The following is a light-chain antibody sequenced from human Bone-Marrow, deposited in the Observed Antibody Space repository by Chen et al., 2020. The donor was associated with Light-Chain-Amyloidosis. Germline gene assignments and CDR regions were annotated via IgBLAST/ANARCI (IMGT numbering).Light chain of an antibody. V-gene: IGLV1-44*01. CDR3: AAWDDSLNGWV. CDR2: SHT. CDR1: RSNIGSNT. Sequence: QSLLTQPPSASGTPGPRVTISCYGSRSNIGSNTVNWYQQFPGTAPKVLIYSHTQRPSGVPDRFSGSKSGTSASLAISGLQSDDEADYYCAAWDDSLNGWVFGGGTKLTVL. J-gene: IGLJ3*02.